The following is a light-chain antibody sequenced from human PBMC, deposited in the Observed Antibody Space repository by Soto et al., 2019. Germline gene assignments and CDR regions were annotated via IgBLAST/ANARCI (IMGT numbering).Light chain of an antibody. J-gene: IGKJ3*01. CDR3: QQNGNSPIFT. V-gene: IGKV3-20*01. CDR2: GAS. CDR1: KIIFNSY. Sequence: EIVLTQSPGTLSLSPGERATLSCRASKIIFNSYLAWHQQKPGQAPRLLIYGASSRASGIPDRFSGSGSGTDFTLTISRLEPEDFAVYYCQQNGNSPIFTFGPGTKVDI.